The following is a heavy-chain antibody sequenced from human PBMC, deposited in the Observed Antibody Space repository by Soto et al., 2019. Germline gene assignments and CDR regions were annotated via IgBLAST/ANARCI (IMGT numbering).Heavy chain of an antibody. J-gene: IGHJ4*02. CDR3: TRDASSNWHYFDC. Sequence: TLSLTFTVDGACIISGAYSWSWIRQHPGKGLEWIGYIFYSGSTYYNPSLKSRVTMSLDTSQNQFSLKLTSLTAADTAVYYCTRDASSNWHYFDCWGQGILVTVSS. V-gene: IGHV4-31*02. CDR2: IFYSGST. D-gene: IGHD6-13*01. CDR1: GACIISGAYS.